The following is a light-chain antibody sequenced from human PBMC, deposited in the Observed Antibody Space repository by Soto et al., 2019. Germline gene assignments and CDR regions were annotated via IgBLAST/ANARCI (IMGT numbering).Light chain of an antibody. CDR3: QQRADWPPLT. J-gene: IGKJ4*01. Sequence: VLTQFPASLSLSPGERATLSCRASQSVSSYLAWYQQKPGQAPRLLIYDASNRATGIPARFSGSGSGTDFTLTISSLEPEDFALYYCQQRADWPPLTFGGGT. CDR1: QSVSSY. V-gene: IGKV3-11*01. CDR2: DAS.